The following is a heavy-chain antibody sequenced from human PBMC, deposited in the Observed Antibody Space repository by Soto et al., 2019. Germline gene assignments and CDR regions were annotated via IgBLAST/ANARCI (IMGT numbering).Heavy chain of an antibody. V-gene: IGHV1-69-2*01. Sequence: EVQLVQSGAEVKKPGATVKISCKVSGYTFTDYYMHWVQQAPGKGLEWMGLVDPEDGETIYAEKFQGRVTITADTSTDTAYMELSSLRSEDSAVYYCATAPSNSGSYYMYNWFDPWGQGTLVTVSS. J-gene: IGHJ5*02. CDR1: GYTFTDYY. D-gene: IGHD1-26*01. CDR3: ATAPSNSGSYYMYNWFDP. CDR2: VDPEDGET.